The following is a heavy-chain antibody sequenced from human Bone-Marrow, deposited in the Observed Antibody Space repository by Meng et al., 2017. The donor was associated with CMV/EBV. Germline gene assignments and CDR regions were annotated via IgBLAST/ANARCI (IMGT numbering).Heavy chain of an antibody. J-gene: IGHJ3*02. CDR3: ARDEGGGAFEI. D-gene: IGHD6-25*01. CDR1: GYSFTSYW. CDR2: SYPGDTDT. V-gene: IGHV5-51*01. Sequence: KVSCKGSGYSFTSYWIGWVRQRPGKGLEWMGISYPGDTDTRYSPSFQGQVTISADKSLSTAYLQWSSLKASDRAMYYCARDEGGGAFEIWGQGTTVTVSS.